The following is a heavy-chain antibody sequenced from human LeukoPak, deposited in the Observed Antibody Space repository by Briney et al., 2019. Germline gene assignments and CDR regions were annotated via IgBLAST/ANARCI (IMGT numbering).Heavy chain of an antibody. D-gene: IGHD1-7*01. CDR3: AKDGTGTTDY. Sequence: GGSLRLSCAASGFTFSSYAMSWVRQAPGKGLEWVSSISGSGGSTYYADSVKGRFTISRDNSRNTLYLQMNRLRAEDTAVYYCAKDGTGTTDYWGQGALVTVSS. J-gene: IGHJ4*02. CDR1: GFTFSSYA. V-gene: IGHV3-23*01. CDR2: ISGSGGST.